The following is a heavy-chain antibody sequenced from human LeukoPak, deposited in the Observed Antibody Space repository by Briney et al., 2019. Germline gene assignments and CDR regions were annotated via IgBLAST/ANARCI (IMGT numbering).Heavy chain of an antibody. V-gene: IGHV3-15*01. CDR3: TTGHIVVVPAATYYYYMDV. D-gene: IGHD2-2*01. J-gene: IGHJ6*03. Sequence: GGSLRLSCAASGFTFSNAWMSWVRQAPGKGLEWVGRIKSKTDGGTTDYAAPVKGRFTISRDDSKNTLYLQMNSLKTEDTAVYYCTTGHIVVVPAATYYYYMDVWGKGTTVTVSS. CDR1: GFTFSNAW. CDR2: IKSKTDGGTT.